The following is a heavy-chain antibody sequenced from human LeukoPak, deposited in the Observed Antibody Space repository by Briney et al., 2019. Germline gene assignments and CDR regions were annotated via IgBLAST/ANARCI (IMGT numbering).Heavy chain of an antibody. D-gene: IGHD2-2*01. CDR2: IYYSGST. CDR1: GGSISSGGYY. V-gene: IGHV4-31*03. CDR3: ARELGYCRSTSCYRWFDP. Sequence: NPSQTLSLTCTVSGGSISSGGYYWSWIRQHPGKGLEWIGYIYYSGSTYYNPSLKSRVTISVDTSKNQFYLKLSYVTAADTDESYCARELGYCRSTSCYRWFDPWGQGTLVTVSS. J-gene: IGHJ5*02.